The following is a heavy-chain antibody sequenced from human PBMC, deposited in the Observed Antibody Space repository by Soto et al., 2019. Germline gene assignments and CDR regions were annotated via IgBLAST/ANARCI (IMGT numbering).Heavy chain of an antibody. Sequence: GGYLRLSCAASGVTFSGSAMHWVRQASGKGLEWVGRIRSKANSYATAYAASVKGRLTISRDDSKNTAYLQMNSLKTEATAVYYCTSLSSSSILDYDYYCIDFWGQGTTFTVSS. CDR1: GVTFSGSA. CDR2: IRSKANSYAT. CDR3: TSLSSSSILDYDYYCIDF. V-gene: IGHV3-73*01. J-gene: IGHJ6*02. D-gene: IGHD6-6*01.